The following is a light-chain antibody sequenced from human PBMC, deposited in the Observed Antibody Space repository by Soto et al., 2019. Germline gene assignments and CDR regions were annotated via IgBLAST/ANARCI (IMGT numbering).Light chain of an antibody. CDR3: MQALQTPFT. CDR2: LGS. J-gene: IGKJ3*01. V-gene: IGKV2-28*01. Sequence: DIVMTQSPLSLPVTPGEPASISCRSSQSLLHSNGYNYLDWYLQKPGQSPQLLIYLGSNRASGVPDRFSGSXSGTDFSLKISRVEAEDVGVYYCMQALQTPFTFGPGTKVDIK. CDR1: QSLLHSNGYNY.